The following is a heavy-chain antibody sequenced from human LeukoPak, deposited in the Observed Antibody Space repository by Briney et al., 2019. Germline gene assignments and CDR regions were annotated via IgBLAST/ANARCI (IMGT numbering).Heavy chain of an antibody. CDR2: ISGSTGRT. Sequence: GGSLRLSCAASGFTFSSYAMTWVRQAPGKGLEWVSSISGSTGRTYYADSVKGRFTISRDNSKNTLYLQMNSLRAEDTALYYCAKDGGYSSSWSDFEYWGQGTLVTVSS. J-gene: IGHJ4*02. CDR1: GFTFSSYA. V-gene: IGHV3-23*01. CDR3: AKDGGYSSSWSDFEY. D-gene: IGHD6-13*01.